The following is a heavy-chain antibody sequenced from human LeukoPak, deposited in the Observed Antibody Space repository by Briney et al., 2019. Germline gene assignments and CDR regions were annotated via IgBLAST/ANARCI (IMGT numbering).Heavy chain of an antibody. CDR2: ISGSGVST. J-gene: IGHJ4*02. CDR3: AKDAYDSSGYFLHQLLYFDY. D-gene: IGHD3-22*01. V-gene: IGHV3-23*01. Sequence: GGSLRLSCAASGFTFSNYAMSWVRQAPGKGLEWVSVISGSGVSTYYADSVKGRFTISRDRSKNTLYLQMNSLRAEDTAVYYCAKDAYDSSGYFLHQLLYFDYWGQGTLVTVSS. CDR1: GFTFSNYA.